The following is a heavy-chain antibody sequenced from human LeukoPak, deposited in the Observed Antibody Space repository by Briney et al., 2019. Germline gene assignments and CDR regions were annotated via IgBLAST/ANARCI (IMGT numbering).Heavy chain of an antibody. CDR2: IYPRDGST. CDR1: GYTFTSNY. V-gene: IGHV1-46*01. CDR3: AAESEKPQMNYGMDV. J-gene: IGHJ6*02. Sequence: ASVKVSCKASGYTFTSNYIHWVRQAPGQGLEWMGMIYPRDGSTSYAQKFQERVTITRDMSTSTAYMELSSLRSEDTAVYYCAAESEKPQMNYGMDVWGQGTTVTVSS.